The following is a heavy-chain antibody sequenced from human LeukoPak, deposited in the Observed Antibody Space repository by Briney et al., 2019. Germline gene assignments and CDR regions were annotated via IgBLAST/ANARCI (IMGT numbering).Heavy chain of an antibody. CDR2: ISGSGGT. CDR3: AKDSSSYDWGYMDV. D-gene: IGHD3-22*01. Sequence: GGSLRLSCAASGFTFRDYAMSWVRQAPGKGLEWVSGISGSGGTFYAASVKGRFIISRDNSMNTLYLQINSLRGEDTAVYYCAKDSSSYDWGYMDVWGKGTTVTISS. CDR1: GFTFRDYA. V-gene: IGHV3-23*01. J-gene: IGHJ6*03.